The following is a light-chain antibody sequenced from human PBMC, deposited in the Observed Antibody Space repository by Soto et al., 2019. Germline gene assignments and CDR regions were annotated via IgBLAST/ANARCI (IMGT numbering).Light chain of an antibody. J-gene: IGLJ1*01. Sequence: QSVLTQPPSASGTPGQTVTISCSGSSSNIGSNTVSWYQQLPGAAPTLLIYNDNERPSGVPDRFSGSKSGTSASLAISGLQSEDEADYYCSSYTSSSTYVFGTGTKV. CDR3: SSYTSSSTYV. CDR1: SSNIGSNT. CDR2: NDN. V-gene: IGLV1-44*01.